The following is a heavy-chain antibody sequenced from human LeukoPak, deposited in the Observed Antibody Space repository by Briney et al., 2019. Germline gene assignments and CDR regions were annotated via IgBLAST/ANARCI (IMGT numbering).Heavy chain of an antibody. Sequence: SQTLSLTCTVSGGSISSGDYYWSWIRQPPGKGLEWIGYIYYSGSTYYHPSLKSLVTISVDTSKNQFSLRLSSVTAADTAVYYCARTKYSSGWYVVRSGDPFDYWGQGTLVTVSS. CDR1: GGSISSGDYY. CDR2: IYYSGST. V-gene: IGHV4-30-4*08. J-gene: IGHJ4*02. CDR3: ARTKYSSGWYVVRSGDPFDY. D-gene: IGHD6-19*01.